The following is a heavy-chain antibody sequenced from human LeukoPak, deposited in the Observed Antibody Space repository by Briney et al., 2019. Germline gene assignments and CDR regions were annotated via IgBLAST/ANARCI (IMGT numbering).Heavy chain of an antibody. CDR2: IYPGDSDI. J-gene: IGHJ4*02. D-gene: IGHD3-16*02. CDR1: GYTFTSHW. Sequence: KPGEALKISCKGSGYTFTSHWIAWVRQMPGKGLEWMGIIYPGDSDIRYSPSFQGQVTISADKSISTAYLQWSSLKASDTAMYYCARGYRLDSWGQGTLVTVSS. CDR3: ARGYRLDS. V-gene: IGHV5-51*01.